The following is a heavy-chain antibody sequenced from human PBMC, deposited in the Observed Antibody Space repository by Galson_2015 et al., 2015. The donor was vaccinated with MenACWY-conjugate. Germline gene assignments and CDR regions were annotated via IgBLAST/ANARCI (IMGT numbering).Heavy chain of an antibody. CDR1: GGSIISSSYY. D-gene: IGHD2-2*01. J-gene: IGHJ3*02. CDR3: ARHDRTAPARSGAFDI. CDR2: IYYSGST. Sequence: ETLSLTCTVSGGSIISSSYYWDWIRQPPGRGLEWIGTIYYSGSTYYNSSLKSRVTISVDTSQNQFSLNLSSVTAADTAMYYCARHDRTAPARSGAFDIWGRGTKVTVSS. V-gene: IGHV4-39*01.